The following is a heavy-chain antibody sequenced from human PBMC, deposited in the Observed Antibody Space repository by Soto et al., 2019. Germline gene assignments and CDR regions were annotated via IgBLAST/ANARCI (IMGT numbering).Heavy chain of an antibody. Sequence: QVQLVQSGAEVKKPGSSVKVSCKASGGTFSSYAISWVRQAPGQGLEWMGGLIPIFGTANYAQTFQGRVTITADESTSTAYMELSSLRSEDPAVYYCARGAAGYSSGWTPSVGYFDLWGRGTLVTVSS. CDR3: ARGAAGYSSGWTPSVGYFDL. D-gene: IGHD6-19*01. V-gene: IGHV1-69*12. CDR1: GGTFSSYA. J-gene: IGHJ2*01. CDR2: LIPIFGTA.